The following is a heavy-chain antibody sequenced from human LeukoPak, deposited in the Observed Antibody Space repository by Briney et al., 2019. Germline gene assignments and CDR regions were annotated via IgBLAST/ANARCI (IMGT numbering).Heavy chain of an antibody. J-gene: IGHJ4*02. V-gene: IGHV4-31*03. CDR1: GGSISSGGYY. CDR2: IYYSGST. CDR3: AREPAYCSSTSCYPYYFDY. Sequence: SQTLSLTCTVSGGSISSGGYYWSWIRQHPGTGLEWLGYIYYSGSTYYNPSLKSRVTISVDTSKNQFSLKLSSVTAADTAVYYCAREPAYCSSTSCYPYYFDYWGQGTLVTVSS. D-gene: IGHD2-2*01.